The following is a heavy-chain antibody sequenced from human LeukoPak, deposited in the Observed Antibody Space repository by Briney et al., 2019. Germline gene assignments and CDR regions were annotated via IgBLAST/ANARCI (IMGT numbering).Heavy chain of an antibody. D-gene: IGHD6-19*01. J-gene: IGHJ4*02. V-gene: IGHV1-24*01. Sequence: ASVKVSCKVSGYTLTELSMHWVRQAPGKGLEWMGGFDPEDGETIYAQKFQGRVTMTEDTSTDTAYMELSSLRSEDTAVYYCATDLPSGYSSGWYARELDYWGQGTLVTVSS. CDR2: FDPEDGET. CDR3: ATDLPSGYSSGWYARELDY. CDR1: GYTLTELS.